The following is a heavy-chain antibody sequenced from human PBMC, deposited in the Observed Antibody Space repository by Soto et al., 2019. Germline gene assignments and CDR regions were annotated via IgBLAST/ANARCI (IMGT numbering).Heavy chain of an antibody. Sequence: GGSLRLSCTASGFTFSNYSMNWVRQAPGKGLEWVSSISGDSSYIYYADSVKGRFTISRDNAKNSLSLQMNSLRAEDTAVYFCARDPIPVPMYYFDYWGQGSLITVSS. D-gene: IGHD6-19*01. CDR2: ISGDSSYI. CDR3: ARDPIPVPMYYFDY. CDR1: GFTFSNYS. J-gene: IGHJ4*02. V-gene: IGHV3-21*01.